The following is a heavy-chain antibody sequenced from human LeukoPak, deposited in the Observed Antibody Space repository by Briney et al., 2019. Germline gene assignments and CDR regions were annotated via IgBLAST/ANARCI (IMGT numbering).Heavy chain of an antibody. CDR2: INSDGSSI. V-gene: IGHV3-74*01. D-gene: IGHD5-18*01. J-gene: IGHJ4*02. Sequence: PGGSLRLSCAASGFTFSSHWMHWVRQAPGKGLVWVSRINSDGSSISYADSVKGRFTISRDNAKNTLYLQMNSLRAEDTAVYYCARNLQLWNNRDPRGGAQVGYWGQGTLVTVSS. CDR1: GFTFSSHW. CDR3: ARNLQLWNNRDPRGGAQVGY.